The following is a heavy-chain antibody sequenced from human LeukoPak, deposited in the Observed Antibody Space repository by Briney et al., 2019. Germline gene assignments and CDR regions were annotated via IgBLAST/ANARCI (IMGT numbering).Heavy chain of an antibody. D-gene: IGHD6-13*01. V-gene: IGHV3-21*01. J-gene: IGHJ4*02. Sequence: PGGSLRLSCAASGFTFSSYSMNWVRQAPGKGLEWVSSISSSSSYIYYADSVKGRFTICRDNAKNSLYLQMNSLRAEDTAVYYCAREPKGRIAAAGGNYWGQGTLVTVSS. CDR1: GFTFSSYS. CDR2: ISSSSSYI. CDR3: AREPKGRIAAAGGNY.